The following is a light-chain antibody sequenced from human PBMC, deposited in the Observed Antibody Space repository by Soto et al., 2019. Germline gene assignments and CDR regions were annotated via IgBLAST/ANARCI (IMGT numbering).Light chain of an antibody. CDR1: SSDVGGYNY. CDR2: EVI. Sequence: QSALTQPASVSGSPGQSITISCTGTSSDVGGYNYVSWYQQYPGKAPKLMIYEVINRPSGVSNRFSGSKSGNTASLTISGLLAEDEADYYCSSYTTSSTLGGVFGTGTKVTVL. CDR3: SSYTTSSTLGGV. V-gene: IGLV2-14*01. J-gene: IGLJ1*01.